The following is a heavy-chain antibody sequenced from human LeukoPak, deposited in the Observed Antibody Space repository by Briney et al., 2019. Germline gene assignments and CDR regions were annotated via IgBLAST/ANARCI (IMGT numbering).Heavy chain of an antibody. CDR2: ISYDGGNK. D-gene: IGHD3-9*01. V-gene: IGHV3-30-3*01. CDR1: GFTFSSYA. CDR3: ARDSTPRYYDILTGYYTAVGYFDY. Sequence: GGSLRLSCAASGFTFSSYAMHWVSQAPGKGLEWVAVISYDGGNKYYADSVKGRFTISRDNSKNTLYLQMNSLRAEDTAVYYCARDSTPRYYDILTGYYTAVGYFDYWGQGTLVTVSS. J-gene: IGHJ4*02.